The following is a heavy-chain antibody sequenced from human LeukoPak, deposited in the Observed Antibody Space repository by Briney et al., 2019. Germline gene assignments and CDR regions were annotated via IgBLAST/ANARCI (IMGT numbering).Heavy chain of an antibody. CDR3: ARGLYDFWSGYWTKSGWFDP. CDR2: MNPNSGNT. CDR1: GYTFTSYG. J-gene: IGHJ5*02. Sequence: ASVKVSCKASGYTFTSYGISWVRQATGQGLEWMGWMNPNSGNTGYAQKFQGRVTMTRNTSISTAYMELSSLRSEDTAVYYCARGLYDFWSGYWTKSGWFDPWGQGTLVTVSS. V-gene: IGHV1-8*02. D-gene: IGHD3-3*01.